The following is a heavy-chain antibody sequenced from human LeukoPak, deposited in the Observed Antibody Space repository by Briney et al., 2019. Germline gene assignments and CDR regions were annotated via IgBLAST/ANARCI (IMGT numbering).Heavy chain of an antibody. D-gene: IGHD2-2*01. J-gene: IGHJ3*02. CDR2: INPSGGST. V-gene: IGHV1-46*01. CDR3: ARTPRYCSSTSCSYAFDI. Sequence: GASVKVSCKASGYTFTSCYMHWVRQAPGQGLEWMGIINPSGGSTSYAQKFQGRVTMTRDMSTSTVYMELSSLRSEDTAVYYCARTPRYCSSTSCSYAFDIWGQGTMVTVSS. CDR1: GYTFTSCY.